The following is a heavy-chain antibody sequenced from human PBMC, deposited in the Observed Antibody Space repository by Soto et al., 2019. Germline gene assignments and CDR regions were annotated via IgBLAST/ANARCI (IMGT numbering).Heavy chain of an antibody. CDR2: ISYDGSNK. D-gene: IGHD3-10*01. CDR3: AKDISRGGDEGAFDI. V-gene: IGHV3-30*18. CDR1: GFTFSSYG. J-gene: IGHJ3*02. Sequence: QVQLVESGGGVVQPGRSLRLSCAASGFTFSSYGMHWVRQAPGKGLEWVAVISYDGSNKYYADSVKGRFTISRDNSKNTLYLQMNSLRAEDTAVYYCAKDISRGGDEGAFDIWGQGTMVTVSS.